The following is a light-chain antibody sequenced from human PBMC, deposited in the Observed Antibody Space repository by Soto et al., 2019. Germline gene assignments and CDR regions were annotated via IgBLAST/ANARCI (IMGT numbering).Light chain of an antibody. CDR2: EGS. Sequence: QSALAQPASVSGSPGQSITISCTGTTSDIGSHNLVSWYQQYPGEAPKLLIYEGSKRPSGVSNRFSASKSGSTASLTISGLQAEDEADYYCCSYGSSTPNWLFGGGTKLTVL. CDR3: CSYGSSTPNWL. V-gene: IGLV2-23*01. CDR1: TSDIGSHNL. J-gene: IGLJ3*02.